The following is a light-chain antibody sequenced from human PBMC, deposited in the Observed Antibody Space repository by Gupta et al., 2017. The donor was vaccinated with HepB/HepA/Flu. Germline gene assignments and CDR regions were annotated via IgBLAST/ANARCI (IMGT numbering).Light chain of an antibody. Sequence: DIVLTQSPATLSLSPGERATLSCRASQSLTSFLSWYQQQPSQTPSLLLYDASTRTAGIPAMCSGSGSGTDITITSSSLEPDDVAVYYCQQGSDWPLTFGEGTKLEIK. CDR3: QQGSDWPLT. J-gene: IGKJ4*01. CDR2: DAS. V-gene: IGKV3-11*01. CDR1: QSLTSF.